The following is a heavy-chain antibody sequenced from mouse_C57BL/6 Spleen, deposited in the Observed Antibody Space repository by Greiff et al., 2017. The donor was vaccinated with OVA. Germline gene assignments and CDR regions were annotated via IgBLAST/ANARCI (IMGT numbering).Heavy chain of an antibody. CDR2: FHPYNDDT. CDR1: GYTFTTYP. Sequence: VQLQQSGAELVKPGASVKMSCKASGYTFTTYPIEWMKQNHGKSLEWIGNFHPYNDDTKYNEKFKGKATLTVEKSSSTVYLELSRLTSDDSAVYYCARGPYYYGSRYWYFDVWGTGTTVTVSS. CDR3: ARGPYYYGSRYWYFDV. V-gene: IGHV1-47*01. D-gene: IGHD1-1*01. J-gene: IGHJ1*03.